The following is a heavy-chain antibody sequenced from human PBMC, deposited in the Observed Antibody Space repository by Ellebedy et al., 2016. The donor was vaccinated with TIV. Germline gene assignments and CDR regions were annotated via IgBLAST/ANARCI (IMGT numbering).Heavy chain of an antibody. D-gene: IGHD3-22*01. CDR3: ARRYYYDSSGYYGY. V-gene: IGHV4-39*01. J-gene: IGHJ4*02. Sequence: SETLSLTCTVSGGSISSSSYYWGWIRQPPGKGLEWIGSIYYSGSTYYNPSLKSRVTISVDTSKNQFSLKLSSVTAADTAVYYCARRYYYDSSGYYGYWGQGTLVTVSS. CDR1: GGSISSSSYY. CDR2: IYYSGST.